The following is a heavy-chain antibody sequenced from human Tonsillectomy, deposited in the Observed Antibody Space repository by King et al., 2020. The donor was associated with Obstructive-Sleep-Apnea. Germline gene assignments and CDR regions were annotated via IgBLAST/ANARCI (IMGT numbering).Heavy chain of an antibody. D-gene: IGHD3-22*01. Sequence: QLVQSGGGLVQPGGSLRLSCAASGFTFSRYWMTWVRQAPGKGLEWVANIKKDGSEKYYVDSVKGRFTISRDNAKNSLYLQMDSLRAEDTAVYYCARDGLDELSKIDVVTPDYWGQGTLVTVSS. CDR3: ARDGLDELSKIDVVTPDY. J-gene: IGHJ4*02. CDR2: IKKDGSEK. CDR1: GFTFSRYW. V-gene: IGHV3-7*01.